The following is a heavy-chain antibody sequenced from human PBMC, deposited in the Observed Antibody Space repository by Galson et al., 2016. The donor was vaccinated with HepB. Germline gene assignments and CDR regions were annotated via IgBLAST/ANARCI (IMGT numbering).Heavy chain of an antibody. CDR3: VRDHDWSFDY. V-gene: IGHV3-48*01. CDR2: NSRENNRI. CDR1: GFTFSDYA. J-gene: IGHJ4*02. Sequence: SLRLSCAASGFTFSDYAMNWVRQAPGEGLEWISHNSRENNRIDYADSVKGQFTVSRDNGKNSLYLQMNSLRVEDTAVYYCVRDHDWSFDYWGQGLLVTVSS. D-gene: IGHD3-9*01.